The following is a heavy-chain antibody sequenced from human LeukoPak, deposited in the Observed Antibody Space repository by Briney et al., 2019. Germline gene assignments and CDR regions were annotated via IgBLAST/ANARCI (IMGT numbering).Heavy chain of an antibody. J-gene: IGHJ6*04. CDR1: GFTLSTYR. CDR3: AELGITMIGGV. CDR2: IKQDGSEK. V-gene: IGHV3-7*01. D-gene: IGHD3-10*02. Sequence: GGSLRLSCAASGFTLSTYRMSWVRQAPGKGLEWVANIKQDGSEKHYVDSVKGRFTISRDNAKNSLYLQMNSLRAEDTAVYYCAELGITMIGGVWGKGTTVTISS.